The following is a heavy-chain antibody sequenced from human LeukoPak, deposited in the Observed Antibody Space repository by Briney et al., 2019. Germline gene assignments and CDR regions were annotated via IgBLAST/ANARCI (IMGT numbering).Heavy chain of an antibody. CDR1: GFSFRSYA. D-gene: IGHD5-24*01. CDR3: ASGREGYNTAFGY. Sequence: PGGSLRLSCAASGFSFRSYAMNWVRQAPGRGLEWVSSISGSGNSPYYADFVKGRFTISRDNSKSTLYLQMNSLRAEDTAVYYCASGREGYNTAFGYGGQGTLLTVSA. V-gene: IGHV3-23*01. CDR2: ISGSGNSP. J-gene: IGHJ4*02.